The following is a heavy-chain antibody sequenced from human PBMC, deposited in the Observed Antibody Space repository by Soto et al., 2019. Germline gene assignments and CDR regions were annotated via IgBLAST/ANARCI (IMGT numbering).Heavy chain of an antibody. CDR3: ASRNWGDAFDL. CDR2: INPGSGAT. V-gene: IGHV1-46*01. D-gene: IGHD7-27*01. Sequence: ASVKVSCKASGYTFTNYYMHWVRQAPGQGLEWMGLINPGSGATSYAQKFQGRVTMTTDTSTSTVYMELSSLRSEDTAVYSCASRNWGDAFDLWGQGTMVTVSS. J-gene: IGHJ3*01. CDR1: GYTFTNYY.